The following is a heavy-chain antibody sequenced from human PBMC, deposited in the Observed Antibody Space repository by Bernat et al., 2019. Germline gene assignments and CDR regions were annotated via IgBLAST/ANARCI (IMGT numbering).Heavy chain of an antibody. Sequence: QVQLVQSGAEVKKPGASVKVSCKVSGYTLTELSMHWVRQAPGKGLEWMGGFDPEDGETIYAQKFQGRVTRTEDTSTDTAYMELSSLRSEDTAVYYCATDSSGGGFSFDIWGQGTMVTVSS. V-gene: IGHV1-24*01. J-gene: IGHJ3*02. CDR1: GYTLTELS. D-gene: IGHD6-25*01. CDR3: ATDSSGGGFSFDI. CDR2: FDPEDGET.